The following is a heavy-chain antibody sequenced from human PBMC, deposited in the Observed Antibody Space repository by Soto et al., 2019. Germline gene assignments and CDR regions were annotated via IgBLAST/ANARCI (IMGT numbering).Heavy chain of an antibody. D-gene: IGHD3-9*01. Sequence: QITLKESGPTLVKPTQTLTLTCTFSGFSLITSGERVGWIRQPPGKALEWLALISWDDDKVYSPSLKNRLTITKDTSKTQVVLTVTNMAPVDTGTYFCARRRIFRPLDRWGQGTLVTVSS. V-gene: IGHV2-5*02. CDR3: ARRRIFRPLDR. J-gene: IGHJ4*02. CDR1: GFSLITSGER. CDR2: ISWDDDK.